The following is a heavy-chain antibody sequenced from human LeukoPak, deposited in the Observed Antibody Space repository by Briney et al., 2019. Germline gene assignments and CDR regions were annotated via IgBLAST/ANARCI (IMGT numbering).Heavy chain of an antibody. CDR1: GGSFRGYY. CDR3: ASTERCSTTCPLDY. V-gene: IGHV4-34*01. D-gene: IGHD2-2*01. J-gene: IGHJ4*02. CDR2: INHSGST. Sequence: TPSETLSLTCAVYGGSFRGYYWSWIRQPPGKGLEWIGEINHSGSTNYNPSLKSRVTISLDTSMKKFSLNLHSVTAADTAAYYCASTERCSTTCPLDYWGQGTLVTVSS.